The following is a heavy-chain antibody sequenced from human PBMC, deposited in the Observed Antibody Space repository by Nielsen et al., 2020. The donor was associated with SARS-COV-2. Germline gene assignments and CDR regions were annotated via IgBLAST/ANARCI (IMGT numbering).Heavy chain of an antibody. J-gene: IGHJ4*02. CDR3: AREAGRGTLSGTERYFNF. CDR1: GYTFTTNA. Sequence: ASVQVSCKSSGYTFTTNAIHWVRQAPGQWLERMGWINTGNGNTKYSQRSQGRVTFTRETSASTAHMELARLNSEDTAIYYCAREAGRGTLSGTERYFNFWGQGTLVTVSS. CDR2: INTGNGNT. V-gene: IGHV1-3*04. D-gene: IGHD1/OR15-1a*01.